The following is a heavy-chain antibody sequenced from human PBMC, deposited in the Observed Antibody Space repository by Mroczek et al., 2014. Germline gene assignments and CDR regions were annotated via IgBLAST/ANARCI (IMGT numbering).Heavy chain of an antibody. J-gene: IGHJ4*02. D-gene: IGHD6-19*01. CDR1: GGSFSGYY. V-gene: IGHV4-34*01. Sequence: QVQLQQWGAGLLKPSETLSLTCAVYGGSFSGYYWSWIRQPPGKGLEWIGEINHSGSTNYNPSLKSRVTISVDTSKNQFSLKLSSVTAADTAVYYCARVAEGIAVAGPYFDYVGPGNPGPPSP. CDR2: INHSGST. CDR3: ARVAEGIAVAGPYFDY.